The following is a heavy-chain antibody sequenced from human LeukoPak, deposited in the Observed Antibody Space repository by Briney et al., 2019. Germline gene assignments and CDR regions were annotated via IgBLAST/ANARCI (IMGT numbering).Heavy chain of an antibody. Sequence: KPSETLSLTCTVSGGSISSSSYYWGWIRQPPGKGLEWIGSIYYSGSTNYNPSLKSRVTISVDTSKNQFSLKLSSVTAADTAVYYCARDYHWHITDSDAFDIWGQGTMVTVSS. D-gene: IGHD1-20*01. J-gene: IGHJ3*02. CDR3: ARDYHWHITDSDAFDI. V-gene: IGHV4-39*07. CDR2: IYYSGST. CDR1: GGSISSSSYY.